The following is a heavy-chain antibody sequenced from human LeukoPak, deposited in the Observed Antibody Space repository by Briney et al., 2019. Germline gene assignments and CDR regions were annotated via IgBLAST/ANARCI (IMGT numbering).Heavy chain of an antibody. CDR1: GYSFTSYW. J-gene: IGHJ4*02. D-gene: IGHD6-13*01. Sequence: GESLKISCKGTGYSFTSYWIGWVRQMSGKGLEWMGIIYPGDSDTRYSPSFQGQVTISADKSISTAYLQWSSLKASDTAMYYCALSSSSWYVDYWGQGTLVTVSS. V-gene: IGHV5-51*01. CDR3: ALSSSSWYVDY. CDR2: IYPGDSDT.